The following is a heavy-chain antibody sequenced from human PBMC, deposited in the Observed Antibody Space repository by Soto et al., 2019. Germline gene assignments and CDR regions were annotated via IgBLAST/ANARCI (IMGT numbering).Heavy chain of an antibody. CDR1: GYSFTDYE. V-gene: IGHV1-2*04. J-gene: IGHJ4*01. CDR2: VDPNGGGS. D-gene: IGHD4-17*01. CDR3: ATWVDYGDFEGFDF. Sequence: ASVKVSWKTSGYSFTDYELHWVRQAPGQGLEWMGWVDPNGGGSNSAQKFQGSVTMTWDTSITTAYLDLTRLTTNDTATYFCATWVDYGDFEGFDFWGQ.